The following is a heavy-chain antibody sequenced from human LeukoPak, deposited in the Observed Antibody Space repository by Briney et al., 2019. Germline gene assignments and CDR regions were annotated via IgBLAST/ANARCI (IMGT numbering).Heavy chain of an antibody. CDR2: ISGSGGST. V-gene: IGHV3-23*01. J-gene: IGHJ4*02. CDR1: GFTFGSYS. CDR3: AKGRRSMTKDFDY. Sequence: GGSLRLSCAASGFTFGSYSMNWVRQAPGKGLEWVSAISGSGGSTYYADSVKGRFTISRDNSKNTLYLQMNSLRAEDTAVYYCAKGRRSMTKDFDYWGQGTLVTVSS.